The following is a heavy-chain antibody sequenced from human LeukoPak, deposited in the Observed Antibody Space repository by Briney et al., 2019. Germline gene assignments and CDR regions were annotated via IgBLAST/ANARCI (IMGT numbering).Heavy chain of an antibody. CDR3: ARAGVAAASLAMRY. D-gene: IGHD6-13*01. V-gene: IGHV3-64*04. CDR2: ISNNGGTT. CDR1: GFTFSSYA. J-gene: IGHJ4*02. Sequence: GGSLRLSCAASGFTFSSYAMHWVRQAPGKGLEYISAISNNGGTTYYADSVKGRFTISRDNSKNTLYLQMNSLRAEDTAVYYCARAGVAAASLAMRYWGQGTLVTVSS.